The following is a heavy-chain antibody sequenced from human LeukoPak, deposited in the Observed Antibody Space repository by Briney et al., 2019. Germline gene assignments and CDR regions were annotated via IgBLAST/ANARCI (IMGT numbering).Heavy chain of an antibody. V-gene: IGHV1-2*02. Sequence: GAAARVSCMGPGYSFTASLMYWGREALGQGVWWMGWIIPKSGVTNFAQTFQRRVTIPRDTSISTAYMELSRLRSDDTAVYSCARVITGSLTPYDYWGQGTLVSVS. D-gene: IGHD1-14*01. CDR2: IIPKSGVT. CDR3: ARVITGSLTPYDY. J-gene: IGHJ4*02. CDR1: GYSFTASL.